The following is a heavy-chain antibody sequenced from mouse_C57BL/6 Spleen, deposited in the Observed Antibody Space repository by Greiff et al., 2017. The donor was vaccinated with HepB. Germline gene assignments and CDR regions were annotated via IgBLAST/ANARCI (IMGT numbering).Heavy chain of an antibody. CDR2: IDPETGGT. D-gene: IGHD2-10*02. Sequence: VKLVESGAELVRPGASVTLSCKASGYTFTDYEMHWVKQTPVHGLEWIGAIDPETGGTAYNQKFKGKAILTADKSSSTAYMELRSLTSEDSAVYYCTRMRYGNYDYWGQGTTLTVSS. V-gene: IGHV1-15*01. CDR1: GYTFTDYE. CDR3: TRMRYGNYDY. J-gene: IGHJ2*01.